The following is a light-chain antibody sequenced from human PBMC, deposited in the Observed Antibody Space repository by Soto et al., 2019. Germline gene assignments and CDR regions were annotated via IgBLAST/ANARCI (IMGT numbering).Light chain of an antibody. J-gene: IGLJ1*01. Sequence: LTQPCPVSGSPGQSITISCTGTVSDVGGYEYVLWYQHHRGNAPKAMIYEVTTSPSGVAIRFSGSTSGTTASLTIAGLLAEDDADYCCSSYTSSRSYDCGTRTKVTVL. CDR2: EVT. CDR1: VSDVGGYEY. V-gene: IGLV2-14*01. CDR3: SSYTSSRSYD.